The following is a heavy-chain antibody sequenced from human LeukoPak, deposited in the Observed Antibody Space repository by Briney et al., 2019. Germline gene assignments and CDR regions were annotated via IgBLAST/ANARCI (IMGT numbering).Heavy chain of an antibody. Sequence: GGSLRLACAASGFTFSNYAMSWVRQAPGKGLEWVAVIAYDGSRAFYADSVKGRFTISRDNSKNTMSVQMDDLRAEDTAVYYCTRYNNDHFDYWGQGTLVTVSS. J-gene: IGHJ4*02. CDR3: TRYNNDHFDY. D-gene: IGHD1-14*01. V-gene: IGHV3-33*08. CDR2: IAYDGSRA. CDR1: GFTFSNYA.